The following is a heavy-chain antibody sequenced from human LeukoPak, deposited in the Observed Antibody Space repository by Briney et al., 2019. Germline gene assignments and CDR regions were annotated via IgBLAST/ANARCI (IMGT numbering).Heavy chain of an antibody. D-gene: IGHD3-10*01. J-gene: IGHJ3*02. V-gene: IGHV4-30-4*01. CDR3: ARPMVRVVDAFDI. CDR1: GGSISSGDYY. CDR2: IYYSGST. Sequence: PSQTLSLTCTVSGGSISSGDYYWSWIRQPPGKGLEWIGYIYYSGSTYYNPSLKSRVTISVDTSKNQFSLKLSSVTAADTAVYYCARPMVRVVDAFDIWGQGTMVTVSS.